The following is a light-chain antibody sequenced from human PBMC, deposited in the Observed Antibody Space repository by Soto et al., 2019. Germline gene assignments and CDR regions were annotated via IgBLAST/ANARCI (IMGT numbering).Light chain of an antibody. CDR2: AAS. J-gene: IGKJ1*01. CDR3: QHSYVTPWT. CDR1: QFIDDF. V-gene: IGKV1-39*01. Sequence: DIQVTQSPSYLSASVGDRVTITCRASQFIDDFLNWFQQRPGKAPKLLIYAASSLQSGVPSRLSGSASGTDFTLTITNLQPEDWATYYGQHSYVTPWTFGQGTKVDIK.